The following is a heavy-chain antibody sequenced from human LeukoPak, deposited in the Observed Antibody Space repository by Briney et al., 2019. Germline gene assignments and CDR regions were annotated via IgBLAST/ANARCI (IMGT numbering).Heavy chain of an antibody. Sequence: ASVKASCKASGGTFSSYAISWVRQAPGQGLEWMGGIIPIFGTANYAQKFQGRVTITADESTSTAYMELSSLRSEDTAVYYCARPANVRVVVPAATPPYYYGMDVWGQGTTVTVSS. V-gene: IGHV1-69*13. CDR2: IIPIFGTA. D-gene: IGHD2-2*02. J-gene: IGHJ6*02. CDR3: ARPANVRVVVPAATPPYYYGMDV. CDR1: GGTFSSYA.